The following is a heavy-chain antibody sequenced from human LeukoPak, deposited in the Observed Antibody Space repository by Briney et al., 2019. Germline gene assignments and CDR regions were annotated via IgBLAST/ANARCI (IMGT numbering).Heavy chain of an antibody. V-gene: IGHV3-23*01. CDR2: ISGSGGRT. J-gene: IGHJ5*02. D-gene: IGHD1-26*01. Sequence: GGSLRLSCAASGFTFSSYGMTWVCQAPGRGVRWVSAISGSGGRTFYADSVKGRFTISRDNSKNMVYLEMNSLRVEDTAVYYCGKDSYVGVNWFDPRGQGTLVTVSS. CDR1: GFTFSSYG. CDR3: GKDSYVGVNWFDP.